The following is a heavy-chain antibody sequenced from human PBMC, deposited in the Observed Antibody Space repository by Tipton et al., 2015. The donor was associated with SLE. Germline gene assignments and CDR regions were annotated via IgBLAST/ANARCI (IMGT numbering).Heavy chain of an antibody. CDR2: INSDGSST. V-gene: IGHV3-74*01. CDR3: AREGLYDFWSGSFDY. Sequence: SLRLSCAASGFTFSSYWMHWVRQAPGKGLVWVSRINSDGSSTSYADSVKGRFTISRDNAKNTLYLQMNSLRAEDTAVYYCAREGLYDFWSGSFDYWGQGTLVTVSS. J-gene: IGHJ4*02. D-gene: IGHD3-3*01. CDR1: GFTFSSYW.